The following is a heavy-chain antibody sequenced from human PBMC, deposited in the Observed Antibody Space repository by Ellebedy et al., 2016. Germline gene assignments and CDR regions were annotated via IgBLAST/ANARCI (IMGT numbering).Heavy chain of an antibody. CDR2: VYASGRT. D-gene: IGHD4-11*01. Sequence: SETLSLXCTVSGGSITSGSYYWTWIRQPAGKGLEWIGRVYASGRTDYNPSLRSRVTMSVDTSKSQFSLRMTPVTAADTAMYYCARVARGTTLTTWGLHYYYYMDVWGKGTTVTVSS. J-gene: IGHJ6*03. V-gene: IGHV4-61*02. CDR3: ARVARGTTLTTWGLHYYYYMDV. CDR1: GGSITSGSYY.